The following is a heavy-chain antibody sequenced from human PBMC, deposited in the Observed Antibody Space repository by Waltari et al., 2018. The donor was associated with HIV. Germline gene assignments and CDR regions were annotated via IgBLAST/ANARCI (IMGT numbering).Heavy chain of an antibody. J-gene: IGHJ4*02. D-gene: IGHD2-21*02. CDR2: IYSGGST. CDR3: ARGFGCGGDCYYFDY. CDR1: GFSVSSNY. V-gene: IGHV3-53*01. Sequence: EVQLVESGGGLIQPGGSLRLSWAASGFSVSSNYMSWVRQAPGKGLEWVSVIYSGGSTYYADSVKGRFTISRDNSKNTLYLQMNSLRAEDTAVYYCARGFGCGGDCYYFDYWGQGTLVTVSS.